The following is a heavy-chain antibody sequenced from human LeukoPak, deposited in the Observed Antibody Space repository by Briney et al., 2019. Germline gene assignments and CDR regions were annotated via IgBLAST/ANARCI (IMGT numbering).Heavy chain of an antibody. CDR3: ARDSGTLRTRFAAFDT. Sequence: PSETLSLTCTVSGGSISSYYWSWIRQPAGKGLEWIGRIYTSGSTNYNPSLKSRVTMSVDTSKNQFSLKLSSVTAADTAVYYCARDSGTLRTRFAAFDTWGQGTMVTVSS. V-gene: IGHV4-4*07. J-gene: IGHJ3*02. CDR2: IYTSGST. CDR1: GGSISSYY.